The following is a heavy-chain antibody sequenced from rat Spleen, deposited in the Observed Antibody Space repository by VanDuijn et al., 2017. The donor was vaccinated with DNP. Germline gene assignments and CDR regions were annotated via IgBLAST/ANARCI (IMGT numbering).Heavy chain of an antibody. CDR3: TRESWGYVMDA. D-gene: IGHD5-1*01. J-gene: IGHJ4*01. CDR1: GFSLTSYH. CDR2: IQSGGST. Sequence: QVQLKESGPGLVQPSQTLSLACTVSGFSLTSYHVHWVRQPPGKGLEWMGRIQSGGSTDYNSALKSRLSISRDTSKSQVFLKMNSLQTDDTAIYYCTRESWGYVMDAWGQGASVTVSS. V-gene: IGHV2S1*01.